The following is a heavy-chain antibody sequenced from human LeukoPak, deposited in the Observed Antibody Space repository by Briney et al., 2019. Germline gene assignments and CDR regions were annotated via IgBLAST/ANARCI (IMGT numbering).Heavy chain of an antibody. CDR3: AREGSGNTAMAAPDY. J-gene: IGHJ4*02. CDR1: GGSFSGYH. V-gene: IGHV4-34*01. Sequence: PSETLSLTCAVYGGSFSGYHWSWIRQPPGKGLEWMGEINHSGSTNYSPSLKSRVTISVDTSKNQFSLKLSSVTAADTAVYYCAREGSGNTAMAAPDYWGQGTLVTVSS. D-gene: IGHD5-18*01. CDR2: INHSGST.